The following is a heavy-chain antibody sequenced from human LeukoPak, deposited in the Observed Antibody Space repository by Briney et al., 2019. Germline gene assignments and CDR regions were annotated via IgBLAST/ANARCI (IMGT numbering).Heavy chain of an antibody. CDR1: GLSVSGKY. J-gene: IGHJ4*02. V-gene: IGHV3-53*01. CDR3: APDDLTDGYKGY. Sequence: GGSLRLSCAVSGLSVSGKYMSWVRQAPGRGLEWVSVIFPNGNTNYAGSVKGRFTIFRDNSKNTLYLQLNTLRAEDTAVYYCAPDDLTDGYKGYWGQGTLVTVSS. D-gene: IGHD5-24*01. CDR2: IFPNGNT.